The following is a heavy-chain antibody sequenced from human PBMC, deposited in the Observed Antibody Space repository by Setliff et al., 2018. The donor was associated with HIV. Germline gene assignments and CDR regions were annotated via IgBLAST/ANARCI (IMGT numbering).Heavy chain of an antibody. CDR2: TNVGNGNT. J-gene: IGHJ4*02. Sequence: GASVKVSCKASGYTFTSYAMHWVRQAPGQRLEWMGWTNVGNGNTKYSQKFQGRVTITRDTSASTAYMELSSLRSEDTAVYYCARESGYSSSWYDFGYWGQGTLVTVSS. D-gene: IGHD6-13*01. CDR3: ARESGYSSSWYDFGY. CDR1: GYTFTSYA. V-gene: IGHV1-3*01.